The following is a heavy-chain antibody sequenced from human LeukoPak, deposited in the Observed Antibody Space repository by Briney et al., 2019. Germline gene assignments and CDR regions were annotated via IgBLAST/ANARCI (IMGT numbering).Heavy chain of an antibody. CDR3: ARRSVRELDY. V-gene: IGHV3-74*01. CDR2: INTDGSYT. J-gene: IGHJ4*02. D-gene: IGHD5-24*01. CDR1: GFTFSSYW. Sequence: TGGSLRLSCAASGFTFSSYWMHWVRQAPGKGLVWVSHINTDGSYTRYADSVKGRFTISRDNAKNTLYLQMNSLRAEDTAVYYCARRSVRELDYWGQGTLVTVSS.